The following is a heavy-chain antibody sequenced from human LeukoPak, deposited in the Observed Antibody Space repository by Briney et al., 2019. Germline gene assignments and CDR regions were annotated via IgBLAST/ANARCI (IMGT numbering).Heavy chain of an antibody. CDR3: ARGLGATTFADFDY. CDR1: GYTFTSSG. CDR2: ISPYNGNT. V-gene: IGHV1-18*01. J-gene: IGHJ4*02. D-gene: IGHD1-26*01. Sequence: GASVKVSCKASGYTFTSSGISWVRQAPGQRLEWMGWISPYNGNTNYAQKVQGRVTMTTDTSTSTAYMELRSLTSDDTAVYYCARGLGATTFADFDYWGKGTLVTVSS.